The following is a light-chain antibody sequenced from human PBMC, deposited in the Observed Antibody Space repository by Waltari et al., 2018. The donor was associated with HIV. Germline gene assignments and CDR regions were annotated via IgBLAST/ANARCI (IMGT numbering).Light chain of an antibody. V-gene: IGLV3-1*01. CDR2: ADT. J-gene: IGLJ3*02. CDR1: KLGEKY. CDR3: QAWDSTTRV. Sequence: SYEVTQPPSLSVSPGHTASTTCSRAKLGEKYACWYQQKPGQSPILVIYADTKRPPGIPERFSASNSGNTATLTITGTQAMDEADYYCQAWDSTTRVFGGGTKLTVL.